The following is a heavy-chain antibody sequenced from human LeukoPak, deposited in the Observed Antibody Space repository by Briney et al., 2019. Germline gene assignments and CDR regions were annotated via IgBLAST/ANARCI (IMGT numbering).Heavy chain of an antibody. Sequence: PSETLSLTCAVYGGSISGYYWSWIRQPPGKGLEWVGEIHYTGATSYNPSLKSRATISIETSKNQVSLRLSSMTAADTAVYYCTRGNILSGYCFDFWGQGALVTVSS. V-gene: IGHV4-34*01. J-gene: IGHJ4*02. CDR1: GGSISGYY. D-gene: IGHD3-9*01. CDR2: IHYTGAT. CDR3: TRGNILSGYCFDF.